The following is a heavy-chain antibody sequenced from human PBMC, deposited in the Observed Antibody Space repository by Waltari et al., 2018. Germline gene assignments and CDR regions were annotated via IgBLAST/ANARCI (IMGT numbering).Heavy chain of an antibody. Sequence: QLQLQESGPGLVKPSETLSLTCTVSGGSISSSSYYWGWIRQPPGKGLEWIGSIYYSGSTYYNPSLKSRVTISVDTSKNQFSLKLSSVTAADTAVYYCAREWAWGQQLDYFDYWGQGTLVTVSS. CDR3: AREWAWGQQLDYFDY. CDR1: GGSISSSSYY. J-gene: IGHJ4*02. CDR2: IYYSGST. V-gene: IGHV4-39*07. D-gene: IGHD6-13*01.